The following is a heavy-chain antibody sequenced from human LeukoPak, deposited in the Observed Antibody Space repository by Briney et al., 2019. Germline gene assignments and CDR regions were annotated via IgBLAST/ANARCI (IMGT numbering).Heavy chain of an antibody. CDR2: ISSSSSYI. J-gene: IGHJ4*02. CDR1: GFTFSSYS. Sequence: GGSLRLSCAASGFTFSSYSMNWVRQAPGKGLEWVSSISSSSSYIYYADSVKGRFTISRDNAKNSLYLQMNSLRAEDTAVFYCASLNVYYYGSGTDYWGQGTLVAVSS. CDR3: ASLNVYYYGSGTDY. V-gene: IGHV3-21*01. D-gene: IGHD3-10*01.